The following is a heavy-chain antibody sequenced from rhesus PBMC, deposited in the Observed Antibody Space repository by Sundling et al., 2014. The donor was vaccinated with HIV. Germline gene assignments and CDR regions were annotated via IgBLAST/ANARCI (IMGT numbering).Heavy chain of an antibody. V-gene: IGHV4-65*02. CDR1: GGSISSSNW. J-gene: IGHJ4*01. CDR3: ARRLLGSFDY. CDR2: IFGNSAST. Sequence: QVQLQESGPGLVKPSETLSLTCGVSGGSISSSNWWSWIRQPPGKGLEWIGTIFGNSASTYYNPSLKTRVTISKDTSKNQFSLKLTSVTAADTAVYYCARRLLGSFDYWGQGVLVTVSS. D-gene: IGHD3-34*01.